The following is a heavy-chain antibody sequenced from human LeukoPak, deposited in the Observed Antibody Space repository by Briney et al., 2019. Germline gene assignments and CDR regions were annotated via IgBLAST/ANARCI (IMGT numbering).Heavy chain of an antibody. J-gene: IGHJ4*02. D-gene: IGHD3-3*01. CDR1: GGSISSYY. CDR3: ASRSSIWSGYQDTLYYFDS. CDR2: IYYSGST. Sequence: ASETLSLTCTVSGGSISSYYWSWIRQPPGKRLEWIGHIYYSGSTNYNPSLNRRVTISVYTSKTQFSLKLSSVTAADTAVYYCASRSSIWSGYQDTLYYFDSWGQGTLVTVSS. V-gene: IGHV4-59*01.